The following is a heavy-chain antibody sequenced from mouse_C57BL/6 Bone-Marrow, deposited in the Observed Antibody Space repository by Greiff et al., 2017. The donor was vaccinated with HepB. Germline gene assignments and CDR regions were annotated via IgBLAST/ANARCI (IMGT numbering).Heavy chain of an antibody. V-gene: IGHV5-4*01. CDR3: AREELRPWFAY. D-gene: IGHD2-4*01. CDR2: ISDGGSYT. Sequence: EVKLVESGGGLVKPGGSLKLSCAASGFTFSSYAMSWVRQTPEKRLEWVATISDGGSYTYYPDNVKGRFTISRDNAKNNLYLQMSHLKSEDTAMYYCAREELRPWFAYWGQGTLVTVSA. J-gene: IGHJ3*01. CDR1: GFTFSSYA.